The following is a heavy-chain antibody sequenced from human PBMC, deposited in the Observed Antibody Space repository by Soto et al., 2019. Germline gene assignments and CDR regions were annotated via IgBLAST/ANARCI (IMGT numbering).Heavy chain of an antibody. CDR3: TRVLSPGYSDY. CDR2: VHYGGNT. V-gene: IGHV4-59*11. J-gene: IGHJ4*02. CDR1: GGSISGHY. Sequence: SETLSLTCTVSGGSISGHYWSWIRQPPGKAREWIGHVHYGGNTNYNPSLRSRLTISADTSKNQFSLKLTSVTAADTAIYYCTRVLSPGYSDYWGQGTLVTVSS.